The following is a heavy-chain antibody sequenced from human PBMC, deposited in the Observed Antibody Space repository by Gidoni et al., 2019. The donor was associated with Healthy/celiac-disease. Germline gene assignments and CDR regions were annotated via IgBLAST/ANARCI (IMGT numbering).Heavy chain of an antibody. V-gene: IGHV3-21*01. CDR2: ISSSSSYI. D-gene: IGHD3-16*01. J-gene: IGHJ6*03. CDR1: GFTFSSYR. Sequence: EVQLVESGGGLVKPGGSLRLYCASSGFTFSSYRMNGVRQAPGKGLEWVSSISSSSSYIYYADSVKGRFTISRDNAKNSLYLQMNSLRAEDTAVYYCASGGGDYMDVWGKGTTVTVSS. CDR3: ASGGGDYMDV.